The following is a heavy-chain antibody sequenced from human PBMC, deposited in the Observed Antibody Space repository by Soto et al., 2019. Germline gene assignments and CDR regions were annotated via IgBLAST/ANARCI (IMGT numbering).Heavy chain of an antibody. CDR3: ARGPSTYGMDV. CDR2: IYSGGST. Sequence: GGSLRLSCAASGFTVSSNYMSWVRQAPGKGLEWVSVIYSGGSTYYADAVKGRFTISRDNSKNTLYLQMNSLRAEDTAVYYCARGPSTYGMDVWGQGTTVTVSS. CDR1: GFTVSSNY. J-gene: IGHJ6*02. V-gene: IGHV3-53*01.